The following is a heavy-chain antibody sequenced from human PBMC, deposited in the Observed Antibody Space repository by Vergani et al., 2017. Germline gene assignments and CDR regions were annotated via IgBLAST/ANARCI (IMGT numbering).Heavy chain of an antibody. CDR2: IFSNDEK. CDR3: ARILAGANYYDSSDKYGMDV. D-gene: IGHD3-22*01. CDR1: GFSLSNAIMG. Sequence: QVTFKESGPVLVKPTETLTLTCTGSGFSLSNAIMGVSWIRQPPGKGLEWLAHIFSNDEKSYSTSLKSRLTIYKDTSKSKVVLTMTNMDPVDTATYYCARILAGANYYDSSDKYGMDVWGQGTTVTVSS. V-gene: IGHV2-26*01. J-gene: IGHJ6*02.